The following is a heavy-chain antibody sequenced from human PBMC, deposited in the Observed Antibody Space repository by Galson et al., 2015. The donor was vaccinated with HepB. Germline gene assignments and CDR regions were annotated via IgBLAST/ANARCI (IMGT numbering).Heavy chain of an antibody. D-gene: IGHD5-12*01. V-gene: IGHV5-10-1*01. CDR1: GYSFTSYW. J-gene: IGHJ4*02. CDR3: ARHSGYESPFDY. CDR2: IDPSDSYT. Sequence: QSGAEVKKPGESLTISCKGSGYSFTSYWISWVRQMPGKGLEWMGRIDPSDSYTNYSPSFQGHVTISADKSISTAYLQWSSLRASDTAMYYCARHSGYESPFDYWGQGTLVTVSS.